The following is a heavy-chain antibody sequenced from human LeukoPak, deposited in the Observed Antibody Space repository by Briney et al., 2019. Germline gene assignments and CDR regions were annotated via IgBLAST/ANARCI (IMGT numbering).Heavy chain of an antibody. V-gene: IGHV1-69*13. D-gene: IGHD2-15*01. Sequence: ASVKVSCKASGYTFTGYYIFWVGQAPGQGLEWMGGIIPIFGTANYAQKFQGRVTITADQSTSTAYMELSSLISEDTAVYYCARGENCSGGSCYSRRPYYYYYMDVWGKGTTVTISS. CDR1: GYTFTGYY. J-gene: IGHJ6*03. CDR3: ARGENCSGGSCYSRRPYYYYYMDV. CDR2: IIPIFGTA.